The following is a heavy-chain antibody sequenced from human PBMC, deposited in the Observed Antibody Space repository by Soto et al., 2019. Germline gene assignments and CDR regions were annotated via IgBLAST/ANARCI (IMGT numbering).Heavy chain of an antibody. J-gene: IGHJ6*03. D-gene: IGHD2-2*01. CDR1: GGSFSGYY. CDR3: ARIGCSSTSCSHHYYYYYMDV. Sequence: PSETLSLTCAVYGGSFSGYYWSWIRQPPGKGLEWIGEINHSGSTNYNPSLKSRVTISVDTSKNQFSLKLSSVTAADTAVYYCARIGCSSTSCSHHYYYYYMDVWGKGTTVTVSS. CDR2: INHSGST. V-gene: IGHV4-34*01.